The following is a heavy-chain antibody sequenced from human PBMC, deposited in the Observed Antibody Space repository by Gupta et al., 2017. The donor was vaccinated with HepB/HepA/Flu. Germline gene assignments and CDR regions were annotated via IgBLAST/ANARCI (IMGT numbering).Heavy chain of an antibody. V-gene: IGHV1-46*01. CDR1: GYSFPSYY. J-gene: IGHJ6*02. CDR2: INPSGGST. Sequence: VQLVQSGAEAKKPGAAAKVSCKASGYSFPSYYMPWVCQAPVHGLEWMGIINPSGGSTSYAQKFQGRVTMTRDTSTSTVYMELSSLRSEDTAVYYCARDQLYYDFWSGYNHYYYYGMDVWGQGTTVTVSS. D-gene: IGHD3-3*01. CDR3: ARDQLYYDFWSGYNHYYYYGMDV.